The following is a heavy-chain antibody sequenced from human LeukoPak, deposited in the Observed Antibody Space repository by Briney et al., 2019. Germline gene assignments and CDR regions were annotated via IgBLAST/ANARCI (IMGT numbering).Heavy chain of an antibody. CDR1: GYTFIGYY. V-gene: IGHV1-2*02. CDR3: GRDHQAYCGGDCYSPFDY. CDR2: INPNSGGT. D-gene: IGHD2-21*02. J-gene: IGHJ4*02. Sequence: GASVKVSCKASGYTFIGYYMHWVRQAPGQGLEWMGWINPNSGGTNYAQKFQGRVTMTRDTSISTAYMELSSLRSDDTAVYYCGRDHQAYCGGDCYSPFDYWGQGTLVTVSS.